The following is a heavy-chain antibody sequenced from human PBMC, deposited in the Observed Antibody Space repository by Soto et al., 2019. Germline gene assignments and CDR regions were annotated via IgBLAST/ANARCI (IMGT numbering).Heavy chain of an antibody. Sequence: GGSLRLSCVASGITFGSRAMSWVRQTPGKGLEWVSTITETGGDTYYTDSVKGRFTISRDNSKNTLYLQMTSLRAEDTALYYCTKASPDRHHMDVWGQGTTVTVSS. CDR2: ITETGGDT. J-gene: IGHJ6*02. CDR3: TKASPDRHHMDV. CDR1: GITFGSRA. V-gene: IGHV3-23*01.